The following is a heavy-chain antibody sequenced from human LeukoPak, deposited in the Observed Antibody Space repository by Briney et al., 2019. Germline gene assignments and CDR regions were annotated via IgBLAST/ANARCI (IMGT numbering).Heavy chain of an antibody. Sequence: ASVKVSCKASGGTFSSYAISWVRQAPGQGLEWMGGIIPIFGTANYAQKFQGRVTITADESTSTAYMELSSLRSEDTAAYYCARDLREQWLVLHYWGQGTLVTVSS. CDR2: IIPIFGTA. CDR1: GGTFSSYA. CDR3: ARDLREQWLVLHY. D-gene: IGHD6-19*01. V-gene: IGHV1-69*13. J-gene: IGHJ4*02.